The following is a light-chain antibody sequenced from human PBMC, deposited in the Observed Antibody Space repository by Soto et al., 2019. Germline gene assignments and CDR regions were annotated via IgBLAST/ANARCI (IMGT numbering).Light chain of an antibody. CDR1: QSVSSN. Sequence: EIVMTQSPATLSVSPVERATLSCMASQSVSSNLAWYQQKPGQAPRLLIYGASTRATGIPDRFSGSGSGTEFTLTISSLQSEDFAVYYCQQYNNWPQTFGQGTKVDIK. V-gene: IGKV3-15*01. J-gene: IGKJ1*01. CDR3: QQYNNWPQT. CDR2: GAS.